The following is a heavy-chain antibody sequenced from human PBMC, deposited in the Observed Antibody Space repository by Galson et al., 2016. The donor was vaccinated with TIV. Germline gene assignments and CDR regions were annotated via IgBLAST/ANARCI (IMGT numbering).Heavy chain of an antibody. J-gene: IGHJ6*02. CDR1: GFTLSDYY. CDR3: ARYSGQYYAMDV. CDR2: ISYSGSPK. V-gene: IGHV3-11*01. Sequence: SLRLSCAASGFTLSDYYMTWIRQAPGQGLEWLSYISYSGSPKYDADSMKGRLTISRDFAKNSIYLDMSGLRAEDTAVYYCARYSGQYYAMDVWGQGTTVTVSS. D-gene: IGHD1-26*01.